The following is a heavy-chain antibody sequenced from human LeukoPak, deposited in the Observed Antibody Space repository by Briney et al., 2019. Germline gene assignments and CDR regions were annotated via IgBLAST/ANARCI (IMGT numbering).Heavy chain of an antibody. CDR1: GGSISSGGYS. V-gene: IGHV4-30-2*01. Sequence: PSETLSLTCAVSGGSISSGGYSWSWIRQPPGKGLEWIGYIYHSGSTYYNPSLKSRVTISVDRSKNQFSLKLSSVTAADTAVYYCALLRSPSWFDPWGQGTLVTVSS. D-gene: IGHD2-15*01. CDR3: ALLRSPSWFDP. J-gene: IGHJ5*02. CDR2: IYHSGST.